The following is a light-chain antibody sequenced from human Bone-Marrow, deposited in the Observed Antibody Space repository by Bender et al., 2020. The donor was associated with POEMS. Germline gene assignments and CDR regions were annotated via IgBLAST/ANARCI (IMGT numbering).Light chain of an antibody. Sequence: QSALTQPASVSGSPGQSITISCTGGDTDIGGYDYVSWYQQHPDKAPKLLIFNVAERPSGVSDRFSGSKSGNTASLTISGLQAEDEATYYCSSYTSTNTAVFGGGTKLTVL. V-gene: IGLV2-14*03. CDR2: NVA. CDR1: DTDIGGYDY. CDR3: SSYTSTNTAV. J-gene: IGLJ2*01.